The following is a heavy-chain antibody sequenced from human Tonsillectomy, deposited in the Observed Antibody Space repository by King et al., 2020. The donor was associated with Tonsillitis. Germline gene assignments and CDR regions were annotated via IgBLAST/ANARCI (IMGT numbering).Heavy chain of an antibody. J-gene: IGHJ5*01. CDR3: GRYEGGVFDF. CDR1: GGSFRGGTYY. V-gene: IGHV4-31*03. CDR2: IYHSAHT. D-gene: IGHD2-15*01. Sequence: QLQESGPGLVKPSQTLSLTCTVSGGSFRGGTYYWSWIRHHPGKGLEWIGYIYHSAHTYYNPSLKSRLTISGDTSKNQFSLKLSSVTAADTAVYYCGRYEGGVFDFWGQGTLVTVSS.